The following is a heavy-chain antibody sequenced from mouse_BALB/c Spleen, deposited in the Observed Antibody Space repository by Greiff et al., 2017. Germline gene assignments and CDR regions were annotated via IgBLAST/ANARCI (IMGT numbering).Heavy chain of an antibody. CDR3: ARDMDYYGSSYVAMDY. CDR2: IRNKANGYTT. V-gene: IGHV7-3*02. Sequence: EVKLVESGGGLVQPGGSLRLSCATSGFTFTDYYMSWVRQPPGKALEWLGFIRNKANGYTTEYSASVKGRFTISRDNSQSILYLQMNTLRAEDSATYYCARDMDYYGSSYVAMDYWGQGTSVTVSS. J-gene: IGHJ4*01. D-gene: IGHD1-1*01. CDR1: GFTFTDYY.